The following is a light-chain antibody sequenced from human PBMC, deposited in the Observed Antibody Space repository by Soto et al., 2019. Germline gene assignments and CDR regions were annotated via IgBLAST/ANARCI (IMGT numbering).Light chain of an antibody. Sequence: DIQMTQSPSTLSASVGDRVTITCRASQIISGWLAWYQQKPGKAPNLLIYKASSLESGVSSRFSGSGSGTEFTLTISSLQPDDSATYYCQQYDRYPYTFGPGTKLEIK. V-gene: IGKV1-5*03. CDR2: KAS. CDR3: QQYDRYPYT. CDR1: QIISGW. J-gene: IGKJ2*01.